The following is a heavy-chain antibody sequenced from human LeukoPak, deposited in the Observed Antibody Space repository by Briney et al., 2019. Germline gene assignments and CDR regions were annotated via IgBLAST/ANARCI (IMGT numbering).Heavy chain of an antibody. Sequence: SETLSLTCTVSGGSISSGDYYWSWIRQPPGKGLEWIGYIYYSGSTYYNPSLKSRVTISVDTSKNQFSLKLSSVAAADTAVYYCATEYSSSGGVDYWSQGTLVTVSS. V-gene: IGHV4-30-4*08. CDR3: ATEYSSSGGVDY. D-gene: IGHD6-6*01. CDR1: GGSISSGDYY. CDR2: IYYSGST. J-gene: IGHJ4*02.